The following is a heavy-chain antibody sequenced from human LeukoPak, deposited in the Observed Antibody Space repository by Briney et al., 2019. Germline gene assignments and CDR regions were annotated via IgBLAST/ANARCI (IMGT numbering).Heavy chain of an antibody. D-gene: IGHD5-18*01. V-gene: IGHV3-23*01. CDR1: EFTCSVYA. Sequence: GGSLRLSCAAYEFTCSVYAMSWLRQAPGKGLQWVSATSGSGGSTYYADSMKGRFTISRDNSKNTLYLQMNSLRAEDTAVYYCAKENTAMIDWGQGTLVTVSS. J-gene: IGHJ4*02. CDR3: AKENTAMID. CDR2: TSGSGGST.